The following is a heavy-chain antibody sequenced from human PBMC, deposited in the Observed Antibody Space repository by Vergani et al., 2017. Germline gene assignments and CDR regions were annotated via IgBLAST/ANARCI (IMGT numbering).Heavy chain of an antibody. CDR3: ARSRFGELYLGSMDV. CDR1: GFTFSSYW. Sequence: EVQLVGSGGGLVQPGGSLRLSCAASGFTFSSYWMHWVRQAPGKGLVWVSRINSDGSSTSYADSVKGRFTISRDNAKNTLYLQMNSLRAEDTAVYYCARSRFGELYLGSMDVWGQGTTVTVSS. V-gene: IGHV3-74*01. J-gene: IGHJ6*02. CDR2: INSDGSST. D-gene: IGHD3-10*01.